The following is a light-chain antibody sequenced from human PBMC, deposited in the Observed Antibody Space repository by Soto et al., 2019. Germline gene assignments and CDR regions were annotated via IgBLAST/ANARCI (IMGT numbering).Light chain of an antibody. CDR1: SSDVGGYNY. J-gene: IGLJ2*01. CDR3: SSYAGSNNVV. Sequence: QSALTQPPSASGSPGQSVTISCTGTSSDVGGYNYVSWYQQHPGKAPKVMIYEVSKRPSGVTDRFSGSKSGNTASLTVSGLQAEDEADYYCSSYAGSNNVVFGGGTKLTV. CDR2: EVS. V-gene: IGLV2-8*01.